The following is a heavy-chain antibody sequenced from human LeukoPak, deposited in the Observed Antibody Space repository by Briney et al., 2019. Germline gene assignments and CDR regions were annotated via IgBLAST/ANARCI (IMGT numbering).Heavy chain of an antibody. CDR1: GYTFTSYA. CDR3: AASRGYSYGASIDY. J-gene: IGHJ4*02. V-gene: IGHV1-69*13. D-gene: IGHD5-18*01. Sequence: ASVKVSCKASGYTFTSYAISWVRQAPGQGLEWMGGIIPIFGTANYAQKFQGRVTITADESTSTAYMELSSLRSEDTAVYYCAASRGYSYGASIDYWGQGTLVTVSS. CDR2: IIPIFGTA.